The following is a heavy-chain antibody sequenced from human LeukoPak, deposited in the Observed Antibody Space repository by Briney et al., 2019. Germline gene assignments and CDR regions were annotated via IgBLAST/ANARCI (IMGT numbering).Heavy chain of an antibody. CDR3: ARDRENDFWSGYPDYYYMDV. V-gene: IGHV1-46*01. CDR2: INPSGGST. D-gene: IGHD3-3*01. J-gene: IGHJ6*03. CDR1: GYTFTSYY. Sequence: ASVKVSCKASGYTFTSYYMHWVRQAPGQGLEWMGIINPSGGSTSYAQKVQGRVTMTRDTSTSTAYMELSSLRSEDTAVYYCARDRENDFWSGYPDYYYMDVWGKGTTVTVSS.